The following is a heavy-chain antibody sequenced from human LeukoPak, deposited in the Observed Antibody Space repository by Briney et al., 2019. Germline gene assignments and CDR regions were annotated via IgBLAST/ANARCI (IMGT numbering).Heavy chain of an antibody. Sequence: PGRSLRLSCAASGFTFSSYAMHWVRQAPGKGLEWVAVISYDGSNKYYADSVKGRFTISRDNSKNTLYLQMNSLRAEDTAVYYCARGGMTTVLRGSSPIYYMDVWGKGTTVTVSS. CDR1: GFTFSSYA. D-gene: IGHD4-11*01. CDR2: ISYDGSNK. CDR3: ARGGMTTVLRGSSPIYYMDV. J-gene: IGHJ6*03. V-gene: IGHV3-30*01.